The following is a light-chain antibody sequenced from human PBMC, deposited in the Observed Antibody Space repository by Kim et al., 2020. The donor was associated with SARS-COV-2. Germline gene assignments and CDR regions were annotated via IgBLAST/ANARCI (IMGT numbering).Light chain of an antibody. CDR1: QSVSSY. V-gene: IGKV3-11*01. J-gene: IGKJ1*01. CDR3: QQRSNWPPHWT. CDR2: DAS. Sequence: EIVLTQSPATLSLSPGERATLSYRASQSVSSYLAWYQQKPGQAPRLLIYDASNRATGIPARFSGSGSGTDFTLTISSLEPEDFAVYYCQQRSNWPPHWTFGQGTKVEIK.